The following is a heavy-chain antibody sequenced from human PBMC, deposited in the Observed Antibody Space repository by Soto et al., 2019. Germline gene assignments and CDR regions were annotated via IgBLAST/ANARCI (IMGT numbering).Heavy chain of an antibody. CDR3: AKAIGAARPSYYYYYMDV. Sequence: PGGFLRLSCAASGFTFDDYAMHWVRQAPGKGLEWVSGISWNSGSIGYADSVKGRFTISRDNAKNSLYLQMNSLRAEDTALYYCAKAIGAARPSYYYYYMDVWGKGTTVTVS. CDR1: GFTFDDYA. V-gene: IGHV3-9*01. CDR2: ISWNSGSI. J-gene: IGHJ6*03. D-gene: IGHD6-6*01.